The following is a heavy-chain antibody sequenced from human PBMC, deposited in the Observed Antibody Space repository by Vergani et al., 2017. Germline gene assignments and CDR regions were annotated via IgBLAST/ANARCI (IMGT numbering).Heavy chain of an antibody. CDR1: GFTFDDYA. J-gene: IGHJ5*02. D-gene: IGHD6-19*01. Sequence: EVQLVESGGGLVQPGRSLRLSCAASGFTFDDYAMHWVRQAPGKGLEWVSAISGSGGSTYYADSVKGRFTISRDNSKNTLYLQMNSLRAEDTAVYYCARGQVPTLGYSSGWRNWFDPWGQGTLVTVSS. CDR3: ARGQVPTLGYSSGWRNWFDP. V-gene: IGHV3-23*04. CDR2: ISGSGGST.